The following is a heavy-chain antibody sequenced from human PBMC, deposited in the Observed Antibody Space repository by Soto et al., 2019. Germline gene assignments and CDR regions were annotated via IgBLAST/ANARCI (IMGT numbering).Heavy chain of an antibody. V-gene: IGHV3-30-3*01. CDR1: GFTFSSYA. J-gene: IGHJ4*02. CDR2: ISYDGSNK. CDR3: ARLQPQGNTYYYDSSGHLAEVFDY. Sequence: GGSLRLSCAASGFTFSSYAMHWVRQAPGKGLEWVAVISYDGSNKYYADSVKGRFTISRDNSKNTLYLQMNSLRAEDTAVYYCARLQPQGNTYYYDSSGHLAEVFDYWGQGTLVTVSS. D-gene: IGHD3-22*01.